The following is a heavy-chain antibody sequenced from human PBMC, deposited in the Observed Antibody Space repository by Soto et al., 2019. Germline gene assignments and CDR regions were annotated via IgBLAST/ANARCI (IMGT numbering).Heavy chain of an antibody. Sequence: QVQLQESGPGLVKPSQTLSLTCTVSGGSISSGDYYWSWIRQPPGKGLEWIGYIYYSGSTYYDPSLKSRVTISVDTSKNQFCLKLSSVSAADTAVYYCARVRRYTTSRAGWFDPWGQGTLVTVSS. CDR1: GGSISSGDYY. J-gene: IGHJ5*02. D-gene: IGHD2-2*01. CDR2: IYYSGST. V-gene: IGHV4-30-4*01. CDR3: ARVRRYTTSRAGWFDP.